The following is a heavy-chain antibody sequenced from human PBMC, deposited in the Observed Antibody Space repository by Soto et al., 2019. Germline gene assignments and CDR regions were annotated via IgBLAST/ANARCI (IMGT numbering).Heavy chain of an antibody. V-gene: IGHV4-34*01. CDR3: ASCSPGYDILTGAGRYFDY. CDR1: GGSFSGYY. Sequence: QVQLQQWGAGLLKPSETLSLTCAVYGGSFSGYYWSWIRQPPGKGLEWIGEINHSGSTNYNPSLTSRVTRSVDTSKHQFSLKLSSVTAADTAVYYCASCSPGYDILTGAGRYFDYWGQGTLVTVSA. J-gene: IGHJ4*02. D-gene: IGHD3-9*01. CDR2: INHSGST.